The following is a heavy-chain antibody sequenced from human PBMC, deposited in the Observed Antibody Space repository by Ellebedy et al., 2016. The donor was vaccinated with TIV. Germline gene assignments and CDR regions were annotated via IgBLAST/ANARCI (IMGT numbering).Heavy chain of an antibody. D-gene: IGHD2-21*02. CDR1: GFTFSSYA. CDR2: ISPNGGDT. J-gene: IGHJ3*02. CDR3: AKDRSVVVTAMGHDAFDI. V-gene: IGHV3-23*01. Sequence: GGSLRLSXAASGFTFSSYAMSWVRQAPGKGLEWVSSISPNGGDTYYADSVKGRFTISRDNSKNTPYLQMNSLRAEDTAVYYCAKDRSVVVTAMGHDAFDIWGQGTMVTVSS.